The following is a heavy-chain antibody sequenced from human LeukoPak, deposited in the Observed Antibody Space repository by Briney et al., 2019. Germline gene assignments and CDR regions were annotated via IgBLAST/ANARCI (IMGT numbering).Heavy chain of an antibody. CDR3: AKDRRAVAAPRGLDY. J-gene: IGHJ4*02. Sequence: GGSLRLSCAASGFTFSSYSMNWVRQAPGKGLEWVSSISSSSSYIYYADSVKGRFTISRDNAKNSLYLQMNSLRAEDTAVYYCAKDRRAVAAPRGLDYWGQGTLVTVSS. CDR2: ISSSSSYI. V-gene: IGHV3-21*04. D-gene: IGHD6-19*01. CDR1: GFTFSSYS.